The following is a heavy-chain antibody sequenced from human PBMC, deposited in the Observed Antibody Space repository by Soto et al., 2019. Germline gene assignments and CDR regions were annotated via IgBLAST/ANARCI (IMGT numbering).Heavy chain of an antibody. D-gene: IGHD6-13*01. Sequence: SCAASGFTFSDYGLSWVRQAPGQPLEWMGWISGDNINSKYSQKFQGRLTMTTDTSTATASMELRSLTSDDTAVYYCGREGQQLAQEKYYQFNGMDVWGQGTTVTVSS. J-gene: IGHJ6*02. CDR3: GREGQQLAQEKYYQFNGMDV. V-gene: IGHV1-18*01. CDR1: GFTFSDYG. CDR2: ISGDNINS.